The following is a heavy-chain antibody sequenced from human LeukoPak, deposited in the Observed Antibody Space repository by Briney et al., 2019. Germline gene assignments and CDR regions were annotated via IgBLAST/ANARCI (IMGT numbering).Heavy chain of an antibody. V-gene: IGHV3-9*01. CDR3: AKDMGN. Sequence: GGSLRLSCAASGFTFDDYAMHWVRQAPGKGPEWVSGISWNSGSIGYADSVKGRFTISRDNAKNSLYLQMNSLRAEDTALYYCAKDMGNWGQGTLVTVSS. J-gene: IGHJ4*02. CDR2: ISWNSGSI. CDR1: GFTFDDYA.